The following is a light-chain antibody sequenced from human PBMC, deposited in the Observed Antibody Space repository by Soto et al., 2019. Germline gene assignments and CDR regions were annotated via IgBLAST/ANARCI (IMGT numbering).Light chain of an antibody. CDR1: QSVRGW. CDR2: DAS. Sequence: DIQMTESPSTLSPSVGDTVPVTCRARQSVRGWFAWYQQKPGEAPKVLIYDASALPRGGPSRFSGSGSATKFTLTIASLQPDDFATYYGQQYETFSGTFGPGTKVDIK. V-gene: IGKV1-5*01. J-gene: IGKJ1*01. CDR3: QQYETFSGT.